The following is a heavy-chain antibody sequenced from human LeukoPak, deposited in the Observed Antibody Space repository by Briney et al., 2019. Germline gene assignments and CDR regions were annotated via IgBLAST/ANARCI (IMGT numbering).Heavy chain of an antibody. V-gene: IGHV3-21*01. D-gene: IGHD3-3*01. Sequence: PGGSLRLSCAASGFTFSSYSMNWVRQAPGKGLEWVSSISSSSYIYYADSVKGRFTISRDNAKNSLYLQMNSLRAEDTAVYYCARGQKKRYYDFWSGYSPPGHYWGQGTLVTVSS. CDR3: ARGQKKRYYDFWSGYSPPGHY. CDR1: GFTFSSYS. CDR2: ISSSSYI. J-gene: IGHJ4*02.